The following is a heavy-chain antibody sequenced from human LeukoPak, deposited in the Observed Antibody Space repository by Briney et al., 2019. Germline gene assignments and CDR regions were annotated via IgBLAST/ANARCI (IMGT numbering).Heavy chain of an antibody. D-gene: IGHD2-15*01. CDR1: GFTFSSYW. J-gene: IGHJ5*02. V-gene: IGHV3-7*01. CDR2: VKQDGSEK. Sequence: GGSLRLSCAASGFTFSSYWMSWVRQAPGKGLEWVANVKQDGSEKYYVDSVKGRFTISRDNAKNSLYLQMNSLRAEDTAVYYCASPPCGSCYWFDPWGQGTLVTVSS. CDR3: ASPPCGSCYWFDP.